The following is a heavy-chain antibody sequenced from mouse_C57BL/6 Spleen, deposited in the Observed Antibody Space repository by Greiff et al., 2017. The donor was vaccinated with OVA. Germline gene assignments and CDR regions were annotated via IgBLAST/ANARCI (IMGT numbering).Heavy chain of an antibody. CDR1: GYTFTSYT. CDR2: INPSSGYT. CDR3: ARGDYGSSYVIDY. Sequence: VQLQQSGAELARPGASVKMSCKASGYTFTSYTMHWVKQRPGQGLEWIGYINPSSGYTKYNQKFKDKATLTADKSSSTAYMQLSSLTSEDSAVYYCARGDYGSSYVIDYWGQGTTLTVSS. J-gene: IGHJ2*01. V-gene: IGHV1-4*01. D-gene: IGHD1-1*01.